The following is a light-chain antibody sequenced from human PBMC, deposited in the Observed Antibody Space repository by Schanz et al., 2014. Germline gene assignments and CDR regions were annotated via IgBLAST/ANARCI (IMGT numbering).Light chain of an antibody. J-gene: IGKJ4*01. Sequence: EIVLTQSPGTLSLSPGESATLSCRASQSVNNYLAWFQQKPGQAPRLLIYGASSRATGIPDRFSGSGSGTEFTLTISSLQPDDFATYYCQQYNSPLTFGGGTKVEIK. CDR2: GAS. V-gene: IGKV3-20*01. CDR1: QSVNNY. CDR3: QQYNSPLT.